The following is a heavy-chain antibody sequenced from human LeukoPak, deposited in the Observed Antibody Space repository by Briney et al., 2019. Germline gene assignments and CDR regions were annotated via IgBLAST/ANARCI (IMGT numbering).Heavy chain of an antibody. Sequence: GGSLRLSCAASGFTFSSYAMHWVRQAPGKGLEWVAVISYNGSNKYYADSVKGRFTISRDNSKNTLYLQMNSLRAEDTAVYYCARFYSGFDYWGQGTLVTVSS. J-gene: IGHJ4*02. CDR2: ISYNGSNK. D-gene: IGHD4-11*01. V-gene: IGHV3-30-3*01. CDR3: ARFYSGFDY. CDR1: GFTFSSYA.